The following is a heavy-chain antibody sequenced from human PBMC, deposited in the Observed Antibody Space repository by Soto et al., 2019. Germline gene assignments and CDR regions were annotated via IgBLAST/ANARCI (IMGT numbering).Heavy chain of an antibody. CDR1: GGSISSYY. Sequence: PSETLSLTCTVSGGSISSYYWSWIRQPPGKRLEWIGYIYYSGSTNYNPSLKSRVTISVDTSKNQFSLKLSSVTAADTAVYYCARAACLRYFDWPGVYFDERGQGTLVTVSS. J-gene: IGHJ4*02. CDR2: IYYSGST. D-gene: IGHD3-9*01. V-gene: IGHV4-59*01. CDR3: ARAACLRYFDWPGVYFDE.